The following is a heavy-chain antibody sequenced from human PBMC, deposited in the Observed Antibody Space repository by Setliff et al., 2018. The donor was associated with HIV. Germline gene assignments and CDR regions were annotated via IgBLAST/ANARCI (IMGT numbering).Heavy chain of an antibody. CDR2: SYYNGGT. CDR3: ARVARMDPFDP. J-gene: IGHJ5*02. Sequence: SETLSLTCAVSGYSISIGYYWGWIRQPPGKGLEWIGLSYYNGGTNYNSSLDSRVTISVDRSKNQFSLKLTSVTAADTAVYYCARVARMDPFDPWGRGALVTVSS. V-gene: IGHV4-38-2*01. CDR1: GYSISIGYY. D-gene: IGHD2-8*01.